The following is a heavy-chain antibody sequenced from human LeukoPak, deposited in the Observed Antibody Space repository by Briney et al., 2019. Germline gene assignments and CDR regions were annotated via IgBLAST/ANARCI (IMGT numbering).Heavy chain of an antibody. D-gene: IGHD4-11*01. CDR2: IYYTGST. CDR1: GGSVSNGNYY. V-gene: IGHV4-61*01. J-gene: IGHJ4*02. Sequence: PSETLSLTCTVSGGSVSNGNYYWSWLRQPPGKALEWIGYIYYTGSTSYNPSLEGRVTISVDTSKNQFSVKLSSVTAADTAVYYCARRTTVTIPFGYWGQGTLVTVSS. CDR3: ARRTTVTIPFGY.